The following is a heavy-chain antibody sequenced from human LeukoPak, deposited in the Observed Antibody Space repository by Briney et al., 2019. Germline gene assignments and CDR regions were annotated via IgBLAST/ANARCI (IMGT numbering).Heavy chain of an antibody. J-gene: IGHJ4*02. CDR3: AREYCDGDCYSAPFDD. CDR2: IYPGDSDT. Sequence: GESLTISCKGSGYRFTSHWIGWVRQMPGKGLEWMGIIYPGDSDTRYSPSFQGQVTISADKSISTAYLQWSSLKASDTDMYYCAREYCDGDCYSAPFDDWGQGTLVTVSS. D-gene: IGHD2-21*02. V-gene: IGHV5-51*01. CDR1: GYRFTSHW.